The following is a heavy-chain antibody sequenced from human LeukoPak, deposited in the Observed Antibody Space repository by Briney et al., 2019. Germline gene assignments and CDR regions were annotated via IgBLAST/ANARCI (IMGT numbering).Heavy chain of an antibody. Sequence: QSKTDGGTTVYAGSVKGRFTFSRDDSKNTVYLQMNSLKAEDTAVYYCTFSPTGYYYDTSEWGQGTLVTVSS. CDR3: TFSPTGYYYDTSE. V-gene: IGHV3-15*01. D-gene: IGHD3-22*01. J-gene: IGHJ4*02. CDR2: QSKTDGGTT.